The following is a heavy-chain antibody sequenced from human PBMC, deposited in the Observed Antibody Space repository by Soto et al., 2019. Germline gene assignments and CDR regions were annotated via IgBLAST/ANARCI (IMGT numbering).Heavy chain of an antibody. J-gene: IGHJ6*02. D-gene: IGHD3-3*01. Sequence: QVHLVQSGPEVKKTGASVKVSCKASGYMFTSYGISWVRQAPGQGLEWMGWTTPHNGNTRYAQKFQGRVTMTTDTSTTTASVEVRSLTSDDTAVYYCARVDFWSGDIYYGMDVWGQGTTVSVSS. CDR3: ARVDFWSGDIYYGMDV. V-gene: IGHV1-18*01. CDR2: TTPHNGNT. CDR1: GYMFTSYG.